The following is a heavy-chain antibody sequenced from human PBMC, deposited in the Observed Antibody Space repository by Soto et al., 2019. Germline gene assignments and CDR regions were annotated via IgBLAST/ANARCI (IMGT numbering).Heavy chain of an antibody. J-gene: IGHJ5*02. CDR3: ARGVKYGAYSRWFDP. Sequence: ASVKVSCKASGYTFTSYDINWVRQATGQGLEYLGWMNPNSGNTGYVQKFQGRVTMTWDSSITTAYMELSSLRSEDTAVYFCARGVKYGAYSRWFDPCGQGTLVTVSS. CDR1: GYTFTSYD. CDR2: MNPNSGNT. V-gene: IGHV1-8*01. D-gene: IGHD4-17*01.